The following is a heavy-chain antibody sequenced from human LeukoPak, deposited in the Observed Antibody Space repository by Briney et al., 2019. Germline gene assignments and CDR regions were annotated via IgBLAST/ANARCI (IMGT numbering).Heavy chain of an antibody. Sequence: ASVKVSCKASGGIFSSYAISWVRQAPGQGLEWMGIINPSGGSTSYAQKFQGRVTMTRDTSTSTVYMELSSLRSEDTAVYYCAREPKRITIFGVVRNWFDPWGQGTLVTVSS. CDR1: GGIFSSYA. D-gene: IGHD3-3*01. CDR3: AREPKRITIFGVVRNWFDP. V-gene: IGHV1-46*01. J-gene: IGHJ5*02. CDR2: INPSGGST.